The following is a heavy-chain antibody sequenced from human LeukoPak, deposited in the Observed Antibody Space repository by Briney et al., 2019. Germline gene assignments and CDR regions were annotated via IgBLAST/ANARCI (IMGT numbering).Heavy chain of an antibody. D-gene: IGHD6-19*01. CDR3: AKVSGGWYNYYGMDV. CDR1: GFTFSSYA. CDR2: ISGSGGST. J-gene: IGHJ6*04. Sequence: GGSLRLPCAASGFTFSSYAMSWVRQAPGKGLEWVSAISGSGGSTYYADSVKGRFTISRDNSKNTLYLQMNSLRAEDTAVYYCAKVSGGWYNYYGMDVWGKGTTVTVSS. V-gene: IGHV3-23*01.